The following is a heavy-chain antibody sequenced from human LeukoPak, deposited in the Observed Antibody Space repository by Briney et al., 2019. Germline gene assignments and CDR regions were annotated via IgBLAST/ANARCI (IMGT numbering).Heavy chain of an antibody. J-gene: IGHJ6*02. Sequence: APVKVSCKASGYTFTSYGISWVRQATGQGLEWMGWMNPNSGNTGYAQKFQGRVTMTRNTSISTAYMELSSLRSEDTAVYYCARARSYGMDVWGQGTTVTVSS. CDR2: MNPNSGNT. V-gene: IGHV1-8*02. CDR3: ARARSYGMDV. CDR1: GYTFTSYG.